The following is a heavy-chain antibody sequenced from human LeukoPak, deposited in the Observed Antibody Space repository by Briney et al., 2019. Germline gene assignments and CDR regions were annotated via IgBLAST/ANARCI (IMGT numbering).Heavy chain of an antibody. Sequence: GESLRISCKGSGYSFSSYWISWVRQVPGKGLEWMGRIDPGDSFTKYRPSLEGRVTISADKSLSTVYLQWSSLKASDTAIYYCARDGGGVSSWVSHWGQGTLVTVSS. D-gene: IGHD2-8*02. CDR2: IDPGDSFT. CDR3: ARDGGGVSSWVSH. J-gene: IGHJ4*02. CDR1: GYSFSSYW. V-gene: IGHV5-10-1*01.